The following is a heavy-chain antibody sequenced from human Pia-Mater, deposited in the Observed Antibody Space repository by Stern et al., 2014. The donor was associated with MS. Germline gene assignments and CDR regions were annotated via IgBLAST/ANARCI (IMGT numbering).Heavy chain of an antibody. CDR1: AGNFKRNA. Sequence: QVQLVESGAEVKKPGSSVKVSCKASAGNFKRNAISWVRQAPGQGLEWMGGIIPLIATVNYAQKFQGRVTITADESTSTVYMKVSSLRSEDTAMYYCARDRAAAVGIGYYYGMDVWGQGTTVTVSS. V-gene: IGHV1-69*01. CDR3: ARDRAAAVGIGYYYGMDV. D-gene: IGHD6-13*01. J-gene: IGHJ6*02. CDR2: IIPLIATV.